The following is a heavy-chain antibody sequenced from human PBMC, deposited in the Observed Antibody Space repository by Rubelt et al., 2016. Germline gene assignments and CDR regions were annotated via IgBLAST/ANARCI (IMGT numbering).Heavy chain of an antibody. J-gene: IGHJ5*02. CDR1: GGSFSGYY. CDR2: INHSGST. Sequence: QVQLQQWGAGLLKPSETLSLTCAVYGGSFSGYYWSWIRQPPGKGLEWIGEINHSGSTNYNPSPRWWVTISGDTVHKQCYRKLRFVTDEDTAGNDCARGPRWYSDGEMKDNWFDPWGQGTLVTVSS. CDR3: ARGPRWYSDGEMKDNWFDP. V-gene: IGHV4-34*01. D-gene: IGHD5-18*01.